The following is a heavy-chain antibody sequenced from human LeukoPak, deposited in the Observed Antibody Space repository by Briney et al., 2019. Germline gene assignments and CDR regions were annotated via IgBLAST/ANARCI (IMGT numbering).Heavy chain of an antibody. V-gene: IGHV4-34*01. J-gene: IGHJ4*02. CDR1: GGSFSGYY. CDR2: INHSGST. CDR3: ARGPTRIAARRGQFGPGDYFDY. Sequence: SETLSLTCAVYGGSFSGYYWSWIRQPPGKGLEWIGEINHSGSTNYNPSLKSRVTISVDTSKNQFSLKLSSVTAADTAVYYCARGPTRIAARRGQFGPGDYFDYWGQGTLVTVSS. D-gene: IGHD6-6*01.